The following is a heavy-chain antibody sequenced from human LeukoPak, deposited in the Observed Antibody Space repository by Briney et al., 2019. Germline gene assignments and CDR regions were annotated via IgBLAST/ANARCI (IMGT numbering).Heavy chain of an antibody. CDR2: ISSGGGST. CDR3: AKDIYGDYEYYLDY. V-gene: IGHV3-23*01. Sequence: GGSLRPSCAASGFTFSSFAMSWVRQAPGKGLEWVSTISSGGGSTYYADSVRGRFTISRDNSKNTVFLQMNSLRAEDTAVYYCAKDIYGDYEYYLDYWGQGTLVTVSS. J-gene: IGHJ4*02. D-gene: IGHD4-17*01. CDR1: GFTFSSFA.